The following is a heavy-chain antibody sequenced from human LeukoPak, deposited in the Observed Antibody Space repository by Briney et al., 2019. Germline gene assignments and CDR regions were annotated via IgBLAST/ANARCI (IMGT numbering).Heavy chain of an antibody. CDR3: ARGGYERRMTTVTTLRYYYYYYMDV. D-gene: IGHD4-11*01. Sequence: GGSLRLSCAASGFTFSSYWMSWVRQAPGKGLEWVANIKQDGSEKYYVDSVKGRFTISRDNAKNSLYLQMNSLRAEDTAVYYCARGGYERRMTTVTTLRYYYYYYMDVWGKGTTVTVSS. CDR1: GFTFSSYW. CDR2: IKQDGSEK. J-gene: IGHJ6*03. V-gene: IGHV3-7*03.